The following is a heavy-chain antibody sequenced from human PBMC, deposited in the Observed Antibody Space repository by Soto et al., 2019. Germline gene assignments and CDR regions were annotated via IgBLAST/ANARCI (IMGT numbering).Heavy chain of an antibody. CDR1: GDSVSSNSAA. D-gene: IGHD1-7*01. CDR3: ARDSIVEDWNYNLYYYYMDV. V-gene: IGHV6-1*01. Sequence: SQTLSLTCAISGDSVSSNSAAWNWIRQSPSRGLEWLGRTYYRSKWYNDYAVSVKSRITINPDTSKNQFSLQLNSVTPEDTAVYYCARDSIVEDWNYNLYYYYMDVWGKGTTVTVS. CDR2: TYYRSKWYN. J-gene: IGHJ6*03.